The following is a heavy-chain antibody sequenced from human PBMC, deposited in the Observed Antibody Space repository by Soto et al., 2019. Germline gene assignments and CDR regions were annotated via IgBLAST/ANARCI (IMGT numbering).Heavy chain of an antibody. CDR1: GFTVSSNY. CDR2: IYSGGST. V-gene: IGHV3-53*01. J-gene: IGHJ4*02. D-gene: IGHD6-13*01. CDR3: AAGEQQLVRPSDY. Sequence: PGGSLRLSCAASGFTVSSNYMSWVRQAPGKGLEWVSVIYSGGSTYYADSVKGRFTISRDNSKNTLYLQMNSLRAEDTAVYYCAAGEQQLVRPSDYWGQGTLVTVSS.